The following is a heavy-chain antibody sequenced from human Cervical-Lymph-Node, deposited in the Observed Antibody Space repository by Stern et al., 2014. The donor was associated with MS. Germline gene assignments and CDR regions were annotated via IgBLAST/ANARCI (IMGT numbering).Heavy chain of an antibody. CDR1: GDSVSSNSVI. Sequence: QVQLQQSGPGLVKPSQTLSLTCAISGDSVSSNSVIWNWIRQSPSRGLEXLGRTYYRAKWYNDFAVSVKSRMAINPAPSKNQVSLQLNSGTPEDKAVYYCARVNSESYYHYYGTDVWGQGTAVTVSS. D-gene: IGHD1-26*01. CDR2: TYYRAKWYN. CDR3: ARVNSESYYHYYGTDV. V-gene: IGHV6-1*01. J-gene: IGHJ6*02.